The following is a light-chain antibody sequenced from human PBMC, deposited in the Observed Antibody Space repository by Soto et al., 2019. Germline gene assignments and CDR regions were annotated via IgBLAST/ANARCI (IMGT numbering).Light chain of an antibody. CDR2: AAS. V-gene: IGKV3-11*01. CDR1: QSVNNY. J-gene: IGKJ5*01. Sequence: EIVLTQSPATLSLSPGESATLSCRASQSVNNYLYWYQQKPGQAPRLIISAASNRATGIPARFSGSGSETDFTLTITNLEPEDVAVYYCQQHRSWPPITFGQGTRLDIK. CDR3: QQHRSWPPIT.